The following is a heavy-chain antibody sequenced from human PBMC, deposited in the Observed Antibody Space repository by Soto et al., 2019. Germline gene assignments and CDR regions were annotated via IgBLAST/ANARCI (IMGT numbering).Heavy chain of an antibody. J-gene: IGHJ4*02. D-gene: IGHD1-1*01. CDR2: ISAHNGNT. V-gene: IGHV1-18*01. CDR1: GYGFTTYG. Sequence: QVHLVQSGAEVKKPGASVKVSCKGSGYGFTTYGITWVRQAPGQGLEWMAWISAHNGNTNYAQKLQGRVNVTRDTSTSTAYMELRSLRSDDKAVYYCARGRYGDYWGQGALVTVSS. CDR3: ARGRYGDY.